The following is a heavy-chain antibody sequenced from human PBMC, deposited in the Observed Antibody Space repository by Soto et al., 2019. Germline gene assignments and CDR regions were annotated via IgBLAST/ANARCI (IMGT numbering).Heavy chain of an antibody. V-gene: IGHV4-61*01. J-gene: IGHJ6*02. CDR3: ARVQYDFRSGSYYYAMEV. CDR1: GGSVSSESHY. D-gene: IGHD3-3*01. CDR2: IYYTGST. Sequence: SETLSLTCTVSGGSVSSESHYWSWIRQTPGKGLEWIGYIYYTGSTNYNPSLKGRVTMSVDTSRDQVSLRLRYVTRADTAVYYCARVQYDFRSGSYYYAMEVWGQGTKVT.